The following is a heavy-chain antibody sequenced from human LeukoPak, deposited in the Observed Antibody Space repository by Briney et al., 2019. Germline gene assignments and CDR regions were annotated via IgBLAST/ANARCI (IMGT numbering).Heavy chain of an antibody. CDR2: IWYDGSNK. D-gene: IGHD3-16*01. CDR1: GFTFSSYG. V-gene: IGHV3-33*06. CDR3: AKPFGANDFDAFDI. J-gene: IGHJ3*02. Sequence: PGGSLRLSCAASGFTFSSYGMHWVRQAPGKGLEWVAVIWYDGSNKYYADSVKGRFTISRDNSKNTLYLQMNSLRAEDTAVYYCAKPFGANDFDAFDIWGQGTMVTVSS.